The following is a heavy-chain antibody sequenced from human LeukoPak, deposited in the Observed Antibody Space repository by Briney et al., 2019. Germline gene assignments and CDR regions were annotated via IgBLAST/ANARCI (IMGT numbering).Heavy chain of an antibody. D-gene: IGHD3-10*01. CDR1: GFTFTSST. CDR2: IVVGSGNT. J-gene: IGHJ5*02. V-gene: IGHV1-58*02. CDR3: AAGLKYYYGSGLDP. Sequence: GASVKVSCKASGFTFTSSTMQWVRQARGQRLEWIGWIVVGSGNTNYTQKFQERVTITRDMSTSTAYMELSSLRSEDTAVHSCAAGLKYYYGSGLDPWGQGTLVTVSS.